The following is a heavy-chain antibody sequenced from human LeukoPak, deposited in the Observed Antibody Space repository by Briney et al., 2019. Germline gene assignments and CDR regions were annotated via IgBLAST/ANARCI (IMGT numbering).Heavy chain of an antibody. D-gene: IGHD2-15*01. CDR3: ARGGYCSGGSCYPASSAAFDI. CDR1: GYTFTTYA. V-gene: IGHV7-4-1*02. J-gene: IGHJ3*02. Sequence: ASVKVSCKASGYTFTTYAMNWVRQAPGQGLEWMGWINTNTRNPTYAQGFTGRFVFSLDTSVSTAYVQISNLKAEDTAVYYCARGGYCSGGSCYPASSAAFDIWGQGTMVTVSS. CDR2: INTNTRNP.